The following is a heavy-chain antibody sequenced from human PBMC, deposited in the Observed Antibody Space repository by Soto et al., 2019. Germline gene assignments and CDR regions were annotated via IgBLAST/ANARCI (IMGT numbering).Heavy chain of an antibody. CDR2: ISGSGGST. V-gene: IGHV3-23*01. CDR1: GFTFSSYA. CDR3: AKDGVWCSSCYYYYYMDV. Sequence: GGSLRLSCAASGFTFSSYAMSWVRQAPGKGLEWVSAISGSGGSTYYADSVKGRFTISRDNSKNTLYLQMNSLRAEDTAVYYCAKDGVWCSSCYYYYYMDVWGKGTTVTVSS. J-gene: IGHJ6*03. D-gene: IGHD6-13*01.